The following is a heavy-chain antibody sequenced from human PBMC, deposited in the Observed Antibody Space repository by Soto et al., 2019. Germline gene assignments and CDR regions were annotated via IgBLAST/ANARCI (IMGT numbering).Heavy chain of an antibody. CDR3: AKATGTTLY. V-gene: IGHV3-66*01. Sequence: EVQLLDSGGGLVQPGGSLRLSCEVSGFTFSSNYMTWVRQAPGKGLEWVSASGSGGCAFYYDSVKGRFTISRDNSRNTMYLQLKGLRVDNTVVYFCAKATGTTLYWGQGTLGTDSP. D-gene: IGHD1-1*01. CDR1: GFTFSSNY. CDR2: SGSGGCA. J-gene: IGHJ4*02.